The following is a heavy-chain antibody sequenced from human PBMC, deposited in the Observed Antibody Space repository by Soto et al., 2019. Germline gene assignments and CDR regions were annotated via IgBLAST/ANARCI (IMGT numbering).Heavy chain of an antibody. CDR2: MNPNSGNT. V-gene: IGHV1-8*01. CDR3: ARDGAVAGTNAFDI. Sequence: AAVKVSCEASGYTIISYDTNWVRQPTGQGLEWMGWMNPNSGNTGYAQKFQGRVTMTRNTSISTAYMELSSLRSEDTAVYYCARDGAVAGTNAFDIWGQGTTVPVSS. D-gene: IGHD6-19*01. J-gene: IGHJ3*02. CDR1: GYTIISYD.